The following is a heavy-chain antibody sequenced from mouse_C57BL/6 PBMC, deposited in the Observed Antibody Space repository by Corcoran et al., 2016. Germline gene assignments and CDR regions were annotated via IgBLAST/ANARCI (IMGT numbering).Heavy chain of an antibody. J-gene: IGHJ4*01. Sequence: QIQLVQSGPELKKPGETVKSSCKASGYTFTTYGMSWVKQAPGKGLKWMGWINTYSGVPTYADDFKGRFAFSLETSASTAYLQINNLKNEDTATYFCARWGLPFSMDYRGQGTSVTVSS. CDR2: INTYSGVP. D-gene: IGHD2-2*01. V-gene: IGHV9-3*01. CDR3: ARWGLPFSMDY. CDR1: GYTFTTYG.